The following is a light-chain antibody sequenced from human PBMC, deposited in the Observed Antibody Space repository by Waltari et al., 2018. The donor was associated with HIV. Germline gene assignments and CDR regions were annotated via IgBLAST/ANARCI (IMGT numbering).Light chain of an antibody. CDR3: SAWDASLGAWM. CDR2: SNM. CDR1: KPHIETNN. Sequence: QSVLTQPPSASGSPRQRIIITCSGSKPHIETNNVHWYQQLPGTTPRHLMHSNMQRPSGVPDRFSGSRSGTSASLAISGLQSEDESDYYCSAWDASLGAWMFGGGTKLTVL. V-gene: IGLV1-44*01. J-gene: IGLJ3*02.